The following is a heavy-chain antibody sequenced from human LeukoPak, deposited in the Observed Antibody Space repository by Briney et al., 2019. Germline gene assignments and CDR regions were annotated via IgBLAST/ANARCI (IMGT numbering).Heavy chain of an antibody. V-gene: IGHV3-9*01. CDR3: AKDSSGGRPG. D-gene: IGHD2-15*01. J-gene: IGHJ4*02. CDR2: ISWNSGSI. CDR1: GGSISSYY. Sequence: LSLTCTVSGGSISSYYWSWIRQPPGKGLEWVSGISWNSGSIGYADSVKGRFTISRDNAKNSLYLQMNSLRAEDTALYYCAKDSSGGRPGWGQGTLVTVSS.